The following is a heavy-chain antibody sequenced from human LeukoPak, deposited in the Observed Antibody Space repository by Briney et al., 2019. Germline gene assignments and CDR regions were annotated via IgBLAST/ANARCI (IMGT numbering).Heavy chain of an antibody. Sequence: ASVKVSCKASGYTFTSYYMHWVRQAPGQGLEWMGIINPTGGSTSYAQKFQGRVTMTTDTSTSTAYMELRSLRSDDTAVYYCARDRRIFGVVIINQYYFDYWGQGTLVTVSS. J-gene: IGHJ4*02. CDR3: ARDRRIFGVVIINQYYFDY. D-gene: IGHD3-3*02. CDR1: GYTFTSYY. V-gene: IGHV1-46*01. CDR2: INPTGGST.